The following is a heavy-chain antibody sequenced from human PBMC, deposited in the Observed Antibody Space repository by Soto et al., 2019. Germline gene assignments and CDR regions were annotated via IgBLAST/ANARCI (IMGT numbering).Heavy chain of an antibody. V-gene: IGHV4-59*12. Sequence: SETLSLTCNVSGGSISSYYWSWIRQPPGKGLEWIGYIYYSGSTNYNPSLKGRFTISRDNAKNSLYLQMNSLRAEDTDVYYCARVSGSSQFDYWGQGTLVTVSS. CDR1: GGSISSYY. CDR2: IYYSGST. CDR3: ARVSGSSQFDY. J-gene: IGHJ4*02. D-gene: IGHD6-13*01.